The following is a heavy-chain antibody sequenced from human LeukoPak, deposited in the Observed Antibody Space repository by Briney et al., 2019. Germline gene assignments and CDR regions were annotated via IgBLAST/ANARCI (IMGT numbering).Heavy chain of an antibody. V-gene: IGHV4-61*01. CDR1: GASVSSARYH. Sequence: SETLSLTCTVSGASVSSARYHWMWIRQPPGKGLEWIGYIYDSGSTNYNPSLKSRVTISVDTSKNQFSLKLSSVTAADTAVYYCAREGGPSSGWYDYWGQGTLVTVSS. J-gene: IGHJ4*02. CDR2: IYDSGST. D-gene: IGHD6-19*01. CDR3: AREGGPSSGWYDY.